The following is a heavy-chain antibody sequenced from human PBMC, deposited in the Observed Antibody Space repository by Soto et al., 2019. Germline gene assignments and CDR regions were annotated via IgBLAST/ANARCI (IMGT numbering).Heavy chain of an antibody. Sequence: EVQLLESGGGLVQPGGSLRLSCAASGFTFSSYAMSWVRQAPGKGLEWVSAISGSGGSTYYADSVKGRFTIARDNSNNTLSLQMNRLRAQDTAVYYCAYSSTPFDYWGQGTLVTVSS. CDR3: AYSSTPFDY. D-gene: IGHD6-13*01. CDR2: ISGSGGST. V-gene: IGHV3-23*01. CDR1: GFTFSSYA. J-gene: IGHJ4*02.